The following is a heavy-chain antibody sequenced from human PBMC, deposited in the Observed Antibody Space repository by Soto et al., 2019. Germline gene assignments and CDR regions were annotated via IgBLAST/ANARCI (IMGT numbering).Heavy chain of an antibody. J-gene: IGHJ4*02. CDR3: AKHMDDSGYFYVEGADH. Sequence: GGSLRLSCVASGFTFGRYAMHWVRQFPGRGLEWVAVISYTGANTYYVGSVRGRFTISRDNSKNTLYLQMNSLRAEDTAMYYCAKHMDDSGYFYVEGADHWGQGTPVTVSS. V-gene: IGHV3-30*18. D-gene: IGHD3-22*01. CDR1: GFTFGRYA. CDR2: ISYTGANT.